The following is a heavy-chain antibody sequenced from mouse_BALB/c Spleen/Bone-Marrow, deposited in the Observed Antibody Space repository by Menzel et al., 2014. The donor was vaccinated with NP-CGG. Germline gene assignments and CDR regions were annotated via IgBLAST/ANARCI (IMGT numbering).Heavy chain of an antibody. CDR3: ARDLYDGYSYYAMDY. V-gene: IGHV5-6-4*01. J-gene: IGHJ4*01. CDR1: GFTFSSYT. CDR2: ITSDGGYA. D-gene: IGHD2-3*01. Sequence: EVQVVESGGGLVKPGGSLKLSCAASGFTFSSYTMSWVRQTPEKRLEWVATITSDGGYAYYPDSVKGRFTISRDNAKNTLYLQMSSPKSEDTAMYYCARDLYDGYSYYAMDYWGQGTSVTVSS.